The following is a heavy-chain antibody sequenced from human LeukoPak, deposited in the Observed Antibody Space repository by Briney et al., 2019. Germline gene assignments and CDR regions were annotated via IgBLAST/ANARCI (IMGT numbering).Heavy chain of an antibody. D-gene: IGHD3-3*01. Sequence: GGSLRLSCAASGFTFSDHYMDWVRQAPGKGLEWVGRSRNKANSYTTEYAAFVKGRFTISRDDSNNSVYLQMNSLRAEDTAVYYCARDYDFWSGYYLPATGFDYWGQGTLVTVSS. V-gene: IGHV3-72*01. CDR1: GFTFSDHY. CDR3: ARDYDFWSGYYLPATGFDY. J-gene: IGHJ4*02. CDR2: SRNKANSYTT.